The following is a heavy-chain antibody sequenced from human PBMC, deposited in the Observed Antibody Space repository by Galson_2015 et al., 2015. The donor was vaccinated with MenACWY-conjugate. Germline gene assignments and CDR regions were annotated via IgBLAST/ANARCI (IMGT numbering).Heavy chain of an antibody. J-gene: IGHJ5*02. CDR1: GFTFDDYA. CDR3: AKLSTGGGA. D-gene: IGHD1-14*01. V-gene: IGHV3-9*01. Sequence: SLRLSCAASGFTFDDYAMHWVRQAPGKGLEWVSGISWNGGTIGYADSVKGRFTISRDNAKNSLYLQMNSLRAEDTAFYYCAKLSTGGGAWGQGTLVTVS. CDR2: ISWNGGTI.